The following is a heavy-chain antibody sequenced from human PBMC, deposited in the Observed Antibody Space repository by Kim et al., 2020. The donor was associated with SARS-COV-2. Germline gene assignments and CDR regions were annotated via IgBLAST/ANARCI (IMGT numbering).Heavy chain of an antibody. V-gene: IGHV3-11*05. J-gene: IGHJ6*02. Sequence: GGSLRLSCAASGFTFSDYYMSWIRQAPGQGLEWVSYISSSSSYTNYADSVKGRFTISRDNAKNSLYLQMNSLRAEDTAVYYCARVGYDYVWGSYRDYYYYNGMDVWGQGTTVTGSS. CDR3: ARVGYDYVWGSYRDYYYYNGMDV. D-gene: IGHD3-16*02. CDR2: ISSSSSYT. CDR1: GFTFSDYY.